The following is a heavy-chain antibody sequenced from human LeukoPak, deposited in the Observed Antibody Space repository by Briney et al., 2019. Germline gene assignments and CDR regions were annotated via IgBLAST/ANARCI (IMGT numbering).Heavy chain of an antibody. V-gene: IGHV3-23*01. D-gene: IGHD1-1*01. J-gene: IGHJ3*02. CDR1: GFTFSSYA. CDR2: ISGSGGST. CDR3: AKDRRPVGAFDI. Sequence: PGGSLRLSXAASGFTFSSYAMSWVRQAPGKGLEWVSAISGSGGSTYYADSVKGRFTISRDNSKNTLYLQMNSLRAEDTAVYYCAKDRRPVGAFDIWGQGTMVTVSS.